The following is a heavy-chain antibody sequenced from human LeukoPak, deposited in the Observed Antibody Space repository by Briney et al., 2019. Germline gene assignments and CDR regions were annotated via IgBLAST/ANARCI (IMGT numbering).Heavy chain of an antibody. V-gene: IGHV4-39*01. CDR3: AAEPIAAAGTYYFDY. CDR2: IYYSGST. J-gene: IGHJ4*02. D-gene: IGHD6-13*01. CDR1: GGSISSSSYY. Sequence: SETLSLTCTVSGGSISSSSYYWGWIRQPPGKGLEWIGSIYYSGSTYYNPSLKSRVTISVDTSKNQFSLKLSSVTAADTAVYYCAAEPIAAAGTYYFDYRGQGTLVTVSS.